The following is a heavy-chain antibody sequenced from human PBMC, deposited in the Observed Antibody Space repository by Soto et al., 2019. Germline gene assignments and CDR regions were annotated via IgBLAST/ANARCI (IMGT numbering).Heavy chain of an antibody. CDR3: ATQAPWSGYGYFY. V-gene: IGHV1-69*01. Sequence: QVQLVQSGAEVKKPGSSVKVSCKASGGTFSSLAISWVRQAPGQGLEWMGGTIPIFGTANYAQKIQGRVTITADESTSTAYMELTSLRYEDTAVYYCATQAPWSGYGYFYWGQGTLVTVSS. CDR1: GGTFSSLA. J-gene: IGHJ4*02. CDR2: TIPIFGTA. D-gene: IGHD3-3*01.